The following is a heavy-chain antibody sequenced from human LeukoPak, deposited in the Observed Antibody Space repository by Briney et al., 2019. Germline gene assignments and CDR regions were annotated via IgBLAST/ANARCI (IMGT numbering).Heavy chain of an antibody. D-gene: IGHD3-22*01. CDR2: ISSSSSTI. CDR3: ARDAYYYDSSGYHSGSGYYYYMDV. Sequence: GGSLRLSCAASGFTFSSYSMNWVRQAPGKGLEWVSYISSSSSTIYYADSVKGRFTISRDNAKNSLYLQMNSLRAEDTAVYYCARDAYYYDSSGYHSGSGYYYYMDVWGKGTTVTVSS. V-gene: IGHV3-48*01. J-gene: IGHJ6*03. CDR1: GFTFSSYS.